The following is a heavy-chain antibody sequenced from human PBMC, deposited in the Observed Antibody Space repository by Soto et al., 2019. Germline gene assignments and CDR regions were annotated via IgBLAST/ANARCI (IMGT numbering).Heavy chain of an antibody. CDR1: GGSFSGYY. CDR3: AKYGSGSLYAFDI. V-gene: IGHV4-34*01. D-gene: IGHD3-10*01. Sequence: SETLSLTCAVYGGSFSGYYWSWIRQPPGKGLEWIGEINHSGSTNYNPSLKSRVTISVDTSKNQFSLKLSSVTAADTAVYYCAKYGSGSLYAFDIWGQGTMVTVSS. CDR2: INHSGST. J-gene: IGHJ3*02.